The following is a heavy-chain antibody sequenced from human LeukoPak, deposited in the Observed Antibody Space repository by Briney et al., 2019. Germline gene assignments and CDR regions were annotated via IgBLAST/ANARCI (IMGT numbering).Heavy chain of an antibody. CDR3: AKDAQRGFDYSNSLEN. Sequence: GGALRLSCAASGFIFNHHAMHWVRQAPGKGLEGVAVICSDKRKRFYAYPLRGRFPISRDDSRKTVYLQMERMAAEDTAIYYCAKDAQRGFDYSNSLENWGQGALVAVAS. D-gene: IGHD4-11*01. CDR2: ICSDKRKR. J-gene: IGHJ4*02. CDR1: GFIFNHHA. V-gene: IGHV3-33*06.